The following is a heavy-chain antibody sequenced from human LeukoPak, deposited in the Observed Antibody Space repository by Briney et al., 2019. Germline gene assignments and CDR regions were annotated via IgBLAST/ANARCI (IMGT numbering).Heavy chain of an antibody. CDR2: ISGSGGST. CDR3: ARYFYGSGNHYYFDR. CDR1: GFTFSSYA. V-gene: IGHV3-23*01. J-gene: IGHJ4*02. Sequence: PGGSLRLSCAASGFTFSSYAMSWVRQAPGKGLEWVSAISGSGGSTYYTDSVKGRFTISRDNSKNTLYLQLNSLRAEDTAIYYCARYFYGSGNHYYFDRWGQGTLVTVSS. D-gene: IGHD3-10*01.